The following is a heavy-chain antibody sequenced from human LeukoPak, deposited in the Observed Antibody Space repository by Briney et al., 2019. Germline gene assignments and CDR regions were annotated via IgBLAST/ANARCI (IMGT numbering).Heavy chain of an antibody. J-gene: IGHJ4*02. D-gene: IGHD3-22*01. CDR2: IIPIFGTA. CDR1: GGTFSSYA. Sequence: SVKVSCKASGGTFSSYAISWVRQAPGQGLEWMGGIIPIFGTANYAQKFQGRVTITADKSTSTAYMGLSSLRSEDTAVYYCTTDPYYYDSSGYPIDYWGQGTLVTVSS. V-gene: IGHV1-69*06. CDR3: TTDPYYYDSSGYPIDY.